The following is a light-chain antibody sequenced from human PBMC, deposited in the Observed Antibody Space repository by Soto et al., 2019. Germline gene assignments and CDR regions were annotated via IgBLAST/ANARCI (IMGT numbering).Light chain of an antibody. CDR2: EGS. CDR1: SSDVGSYNL. CDR3: CSYAGSSTLYV. V-gene: IGLV2-23*01. J-gene: IGLJ1*01. Sequence: QSVLTQPASVPGSPGQSITISCTGTSSDVGSYNLVSWYQQHPGKAPKLMIYEGSKRPSGVSNRFSGSKSGNTASLTISGLQAEDEADYYCCSYAGSSTLYVFGTGTKVTVL.